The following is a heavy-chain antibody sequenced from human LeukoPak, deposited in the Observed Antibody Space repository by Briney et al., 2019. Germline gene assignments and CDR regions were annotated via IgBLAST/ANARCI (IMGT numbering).Heavy chain of an antibody. V-gene: IGHV1-3*01. CDR1: GYTFTSYA. Sequence: ASVKVSCKASGYTFTSYAIHWVRQAPGQRLEWMGWISAGNGNTKYSQNFQGRVTITRDTSASAAYMELNSLRSEDTAVYYCARSSYDFLTGSPLLNSFDYWGQGTLVTVSS. J-gene: IGHJ4*02. CDR2: ISAGNGNT. CDR3: ARSSYDFLTGSPLLNSFDY. D-gene: IGHD3-9*01.